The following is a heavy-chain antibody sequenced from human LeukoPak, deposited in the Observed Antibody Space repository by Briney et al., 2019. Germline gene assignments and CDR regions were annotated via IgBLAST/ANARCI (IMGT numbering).Heavy chain of an antibody. Sequence: ASVKVSCKASGYTFTSYYMHWVRQAPGQGLEWMGIINPSGGSTSYAQKFQGRVTMTRDTSTSTVYMELSSLRSEDTAVYYCARDERVAATLPPYYIDYWGHGTLVAVSS. V-gene: IGHV1-46*01. CDR3: ARDERVAATLPPYYIDY. CDR2: INPSGGST. J-gene: IGHJ4*01. D-gene: IGHD2-15*01. CDR1: GYTFTSYY.